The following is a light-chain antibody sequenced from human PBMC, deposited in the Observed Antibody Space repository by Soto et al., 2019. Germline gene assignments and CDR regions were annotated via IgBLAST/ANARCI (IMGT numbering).Light chain of an antibody. CDR1: QSISIN. J-gene: IGKJ1*01. CDR2: GAS. Sequence: EIVLTQSPGTLSVSPEDRVTLSCRASQSISINLAWYQHKPGQAPRLLIHGASTRATGVPARISGSGSGTEFTLTISSLQSEDFAVYYCQQFRNWPWTFGQGTKVDI. CDR3: QQFRNWPWT. V-gene: IGKV3D-15*01.